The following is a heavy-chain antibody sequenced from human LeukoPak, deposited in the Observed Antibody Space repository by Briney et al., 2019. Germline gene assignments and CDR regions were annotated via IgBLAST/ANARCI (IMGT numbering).Heavy chain of an antibody. Sequence: SETLSLTCAVYGGSFSGYYWSWIRQPPGKGLERIGEINHSGSTNYNPSLKSRVTISVDTSKNQFSLKLSSVTAADTAVYYCARAPLAYYYYYYGMDVWGQGTTVTVSS. V-gene: IGHV4-34*01. CDR1: GGSFSGYY. CDR3: ARAPLAYYYYYYGMDV. CDR2: INHSGST. J-gene: IGHJ6*02.